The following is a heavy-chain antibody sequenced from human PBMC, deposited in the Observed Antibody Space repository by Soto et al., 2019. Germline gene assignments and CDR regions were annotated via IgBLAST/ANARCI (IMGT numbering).Heavy chain of an antibody. V-gene: IGHV1-69*01. CDR2: IIPIFATA. D-gene: IGHD3-3*01. CDR3: ARDVRVSGYYRSRPRLGMDV. J-gene: IGHJ6*02. Sequence: QVQLVQSGAEVKKPGSSVKVSCKASGGTFSSYTFNWVRQAPGQGLEWMGGIIPIFATANYAQKFQGRVTITADESTSTAYMDLSRLSSADTAIYYCARDVRVSGYYRSRPRLGMDVWGQATTVTVSS. CDR1: GGTFSSYT.